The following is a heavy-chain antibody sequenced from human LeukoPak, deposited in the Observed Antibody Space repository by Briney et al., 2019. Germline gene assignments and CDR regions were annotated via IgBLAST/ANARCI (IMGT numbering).Heavy chain of an antibody. J-gene: IGHJ4*02. CDR2: ISSSGSTI. D-gene: IGHD3-10*01. Sequence: TGGSLRLSCAASGFTFSDYYMSWIRQAPGKGLEWVSYISSSGSTIYYADSVKGRFTISRDNAKNSLYLQMNSLRAEDTAVYYCASNLLRAGSYYSFADYWGQGTLVTVSS. V-gene: IGHV3-11*04. CDR1: GFTFSDYY. CDR3: ASNLLRAGSYYSFADY.